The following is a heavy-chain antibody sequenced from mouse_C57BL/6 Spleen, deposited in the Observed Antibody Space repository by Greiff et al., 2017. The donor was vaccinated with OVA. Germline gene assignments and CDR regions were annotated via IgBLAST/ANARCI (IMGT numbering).Heavy chain of an antibody. CDR1: GFTFSDYY. D-gene: IGHD2-5*01. J-gene: IGHJ3*01. Sequence: EVKLMESEGGLVQPGSSMKLSCTASGFTFSDYYMAWVRQVPEKGLEWVANINYDGSSTYYLDSLKSRFIISRDNAKNILYLQMSSLKSEDTATYYCARGGAYYSNFEGFAYWGQGTLVTVSA. V-gene: IGHV5-16*01. CDR2: INYDGSST. CDR3: ARGGAYYSNFEGFAY.